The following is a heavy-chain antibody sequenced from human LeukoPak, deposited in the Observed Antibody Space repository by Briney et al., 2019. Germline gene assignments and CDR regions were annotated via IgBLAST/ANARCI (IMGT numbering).Heavy chain of an antibody. CDR1: GGSISSYH. D-gene: IGHD5-12*01. Sequence: SETLSLTCTVSGGSISSYHWSWIRQPPGKGLEWIGFFYYSGSTNYNPSLKSRVTISVDTSKNQFSLNLTSVTAADAAVYYCARDLGYSGFDWAPWGQGTLVTVSS. CDR3: ARDLGYSGFDWAP. J-gene: IGHJ5*02. CDR2: FYYSGST. V-gene: IGHV4-59*12.